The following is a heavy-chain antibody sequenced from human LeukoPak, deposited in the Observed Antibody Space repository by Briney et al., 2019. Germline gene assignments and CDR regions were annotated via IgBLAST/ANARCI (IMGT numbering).Heavy chain of an antibody. V-gene: IGHV3-21*01. CDR2: ISSSSSYI. CDR1: GFTFSDYY. J-gene: IGHJ6*03. Sequence: GGSLRLSCAASGFTFSDYYMNWVRQAPGKGLEWVSSISSSSSYIYYADSVKGRFTISRDNAKNSLYLQMNSLRAEDTAVYYCARGWGLLWFGEYDYMDVWGKGTTVTVSS. D-gene: IGHD3-10*01. CDR3: ARGWGLLWFGEYDYMDV.